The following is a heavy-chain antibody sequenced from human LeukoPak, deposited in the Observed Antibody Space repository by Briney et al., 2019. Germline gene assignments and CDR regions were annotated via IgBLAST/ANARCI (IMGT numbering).Heavy chain of an antibody. D-gene: IGHD1-26*01. J-gene: IGHJ4*02. Sequence: SETLSLTCTVSGGSISSYYWSWIRQPAGKGLEWIGRIYTSGSTNYNASLKSRVSMSVDTSKNQFSLKLGSVTAADTAVFYCARENSGSYREFDYRGQGTLVTVSS. CDR3: ARENSGSYREFDY. V-gene: IGHV4-4*07. CDR2: IYTSGST. CDR1: GGSISSYY.